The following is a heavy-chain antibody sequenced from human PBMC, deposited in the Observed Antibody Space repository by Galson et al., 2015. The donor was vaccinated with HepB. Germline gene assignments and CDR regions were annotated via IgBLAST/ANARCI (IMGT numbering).Heavy chain of an antibody. CDR3: ASLDYYDSSGYSPLYYFDY. CDR1: GVTFSSYT. J-gene: IGHJ4*02. D-gene: IGHD3-22*01. CDR2: IIPILGIA. Sequence: SVKVSCKASGVTFSSYTISWVRQAPGQGLEWMGRIIPILGIANYAQKFQGRVTITADESTSTAYMELSSLRSEDTAVYYCASLDYYDSSGYSPLYYFDYWGQGTLVTVSS. V-gene: IGHV1-69*02.